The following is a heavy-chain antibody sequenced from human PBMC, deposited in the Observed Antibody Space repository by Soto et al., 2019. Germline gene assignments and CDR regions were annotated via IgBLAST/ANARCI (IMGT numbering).Heavy chain of an antibody. V-gene: IGHV3-30*18. J-gene: IGHJ4*02. D-gene: IGHD6-19*01. CDR2: ISYDGSNK. CDR3: AKNPGYNCGRYSIDY. Sequence: SLRLSWAASGCPFSNDRLHCFRQDPGKGREWVAVISYDGSNKYYADSVKGRFTISRDNSKNTLYLQMNSLRVEDRGMYYCAKNPGYNCGRYSIDYWGQGT. CDR1: GCPFSNDR.